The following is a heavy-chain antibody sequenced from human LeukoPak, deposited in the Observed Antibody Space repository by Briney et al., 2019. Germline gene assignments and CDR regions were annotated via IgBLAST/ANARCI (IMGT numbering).Heavy chain of an antibody. D-gene: IGHD1-26*01. V-gene: IGHV3-23*01. CDR1: GFTLSDFA. Sequence: GGSLRLSCAASGFTLSDFAMSWVRQSPVKGLEWVSSLSDTGDRTYYTDSVKGRFTISRDNSKNTLYLQMNSLRAEDTAVYYCAKETGSGSLSAVPPYNWFDPWGQGTLVTVSS. CDR3: AKETGSGSLSAVPPYNWFDP. CDR2: LSDTGDRT. J-gene: IGHJ5*02.